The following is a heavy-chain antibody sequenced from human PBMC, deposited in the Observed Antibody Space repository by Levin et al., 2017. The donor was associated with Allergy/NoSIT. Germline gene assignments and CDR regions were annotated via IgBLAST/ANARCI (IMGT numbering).Heavy chain of an antibody. V-gene: IGHV3-13*01. J-gene: IGHJ5*02. CDR2: IGTSNDT. CDR3: ARGPWFDP. Sequence: AGESLKISCAASGFTFSRYDIHWLRQRSGRGLEWVSAIGTSNDTYYAVSVKGRFTISREDAKNSLYLQMNSLRVGDTAVYYCARGPWFDPWGQGTLVTVSS. CDR1: GFTFSRYD.